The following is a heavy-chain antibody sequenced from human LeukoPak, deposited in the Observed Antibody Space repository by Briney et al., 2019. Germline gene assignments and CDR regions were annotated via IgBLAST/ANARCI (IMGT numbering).Heavy chain of an antibody. J-gene: IGHJ4*02. CDR3: AKDRGGGYHYFDY. CDR2: ISTSGESA. V-gene: IGHV3-23*01. Sequence: GGSLRLSCPVSGLTFSSYAMSWGRQAPGRGLEWVSVISTSGESAYYADSVKGRFTISRDNSKNTLYLQMNSLRAEDTAVYYCAKDRGGGYHYFDYWGQGTLVTVSS. CDR1: GLTFSSYA. D-gene: IGHD2-15*01.